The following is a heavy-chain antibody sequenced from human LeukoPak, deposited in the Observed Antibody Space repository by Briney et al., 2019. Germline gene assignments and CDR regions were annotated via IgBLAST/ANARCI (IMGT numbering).Heavy chain of an antibody. D-gene: IGHD6-19*01. V-gene: IGHV3-30-3*01. CDR2: ISYDGSNK. Sequence: GGSLRLSCAASGFTFSSYAMHWVRQAPGKGLEWVAVISYDGSNKYYADSVKGRFTISRDNAKNSLYLQMNSLRAEDTAVYYCARVRIAVAGTRHFDYWGQGTLVTVSS. CDR1: GFTFSSYA. CDR3: ARVRIAVAGTRHFDY. J-gene: IGHJ4*02.